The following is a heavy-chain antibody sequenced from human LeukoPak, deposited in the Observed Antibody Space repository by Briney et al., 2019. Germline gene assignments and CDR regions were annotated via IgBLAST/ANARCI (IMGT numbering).Heavy chain of an antibody. J-gene: IGHJ3*02. Sequence: SVKVSCKASGGTFSSYAISWVRQAPGQGLEWMGGIIPIFGTANYAQKFQGRVTITADESTSTAYMELSSLRSGDMAVYYCARDYCSGGSCSDAFDIWGQGTMVTVSS. CDR1: GGTFSSYA. CDR2: IIPIFGTA. D-gene: IGHD2-15*01. V-gene: IGHV1-69*13. CDR3: ARDYCSGGSCSDAFDI.